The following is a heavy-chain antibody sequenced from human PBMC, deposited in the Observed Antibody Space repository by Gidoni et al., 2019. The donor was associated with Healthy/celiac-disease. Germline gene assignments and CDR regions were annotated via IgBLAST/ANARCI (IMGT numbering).Heavy chain of an antibody. Sequence: GLEWIGSIYYSGSTYYNPSLKSRVTISVDTSKNQFSLKLSSVTAADTAVYYCARGYYDFWSGLNWYFDLWGRGTLVTVSS. V-gene: IGHV4-39*01. D-gene: IGHD3-3*01. CDR2: IYYSGST. CDR3: ARGYYDFWSGLNWYFDL. J-gene: IGHJ2*01.